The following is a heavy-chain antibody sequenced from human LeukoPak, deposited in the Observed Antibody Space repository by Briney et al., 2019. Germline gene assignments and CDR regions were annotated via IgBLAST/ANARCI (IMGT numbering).Heavy chain of an antibody. D-gene: IGHD5-24*01. Sequence: GGSLRLSCAASGFTFSSAAMSWVRQAPGKGLEWVSIISSSGGSTYYADSVKGRFIISRDNSKNTLYLQMNSLRAEDTAVYYCARRDGYDYWGQGTLVTVSS. CDR2: ISSSGGST. CDR1: GFTFSSAA. J-gene: IGHJ4*02. V-gene: IGHV3-23*01. CDR3: ARRDGYDY.